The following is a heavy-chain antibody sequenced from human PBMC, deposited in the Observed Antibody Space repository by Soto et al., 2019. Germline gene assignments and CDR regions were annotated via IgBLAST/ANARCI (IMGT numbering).Heavy chain of an antibody. CDR1: GGSMSSHY. J-gene: IGHJ4*02. CDR3: ARAGPDASVGY. CDR2: ISYSGST. V-gene: IGHV4-59*11. D-gene: IGHD3-16*01. Sequence: PSETLSLTCPVSGGSMSSHYWTWLRQPPGKGLEWIGYISYSGSTYYNPSLKSRVTISADTSRNQFSLKLSSVIAADTAVYYCARAGPDASVGYWGQGTLVTVSS.